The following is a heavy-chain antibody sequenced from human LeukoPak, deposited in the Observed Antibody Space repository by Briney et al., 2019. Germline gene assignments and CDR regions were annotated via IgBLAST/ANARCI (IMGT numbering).Heavy chain of an antibody. J-gene: IGHJ1*01. D-gene: IGHD6-19*01. CDR1: GGPISSSSYY. Sequence: SETLSLTCTVSGGPISSSSYYWGWIRQPPGKGLEWIGSIYYSGSTYYNPSLKSRVTISVDTSKNQFSLKLSSVTAADTAVYYCARHQPSSGWLFQHWGQGTLVTVSS. CDR2: IYYSGST. CDR3: ARHQPSSGWLFQH. V-gene: IGHV4-39*01.